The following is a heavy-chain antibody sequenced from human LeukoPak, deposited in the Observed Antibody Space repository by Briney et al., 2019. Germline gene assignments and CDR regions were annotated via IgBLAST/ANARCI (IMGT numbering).Heavy chain of an antibody. CDR3: ARDPPPYYYYYYGMDV. J-gene: IGHJ6*02. CDR2: INSDGSST. V-gene: IGHV3-74*01. Sequence: GGSLRLSCAASGFTFSSYWMHWVRQAPGKGLVWVSRINSDGSSTSYADSVKGRLTISRDNAKNTLYLQMNSLRAEDTAVYYCARDPPPYYYYYYGMDVWGQGTTVTVSS. CDR1: GFTFSSYW.